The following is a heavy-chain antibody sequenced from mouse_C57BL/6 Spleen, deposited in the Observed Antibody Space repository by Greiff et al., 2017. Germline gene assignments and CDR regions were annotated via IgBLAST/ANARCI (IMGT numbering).Heavy chain of an antibody. Sequence: VQLQQPGAELVRPGSSVKLSCKASGYTFTSYWMDWVKQRPGQGLEWIGNIYPSDSDTHYNQKFKDKATLTVDKSSSTAYMQLSSLTSEDSAVYYCARGLYYGSTPFAYWGQGTLVTVSA. CDR2: IYPSDSDT. D-gene: IGHD1-1*01. J-gene: IGHJ3*01. CDR1: GYTFTSYW. V-gene: IGHV1-61*01. CDR3: ARGLYYGSTPFAY.